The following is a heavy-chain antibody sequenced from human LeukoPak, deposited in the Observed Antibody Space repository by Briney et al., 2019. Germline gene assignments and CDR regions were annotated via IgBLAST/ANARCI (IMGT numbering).Heavy chain of an antibody. V-gene: IGHV4-34*01. CDR3: ARAAYYGPHWAY. CDR1: GGSFSGYY. Sequence: SETLSLTCAVYGGSFSGYYWSWIRQPPGKGLEWIGEINHSGSTNYNPSLKSRVTISVDTSKNQFSLKLSSVTAAVTAVYYCARAAYYGPHWAYWGQGTLVTVSS. J-gene: IGHJ4*02. CDR2: INHSGST. D-gene: IGHD4-17*01.